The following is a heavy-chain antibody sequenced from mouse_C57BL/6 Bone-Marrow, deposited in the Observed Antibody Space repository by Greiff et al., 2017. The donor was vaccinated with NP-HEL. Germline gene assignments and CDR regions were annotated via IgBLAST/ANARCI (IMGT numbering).Heavy chain of an antibody. CDR1: GFTFSSYA. V-gene: IGHV5-4*03. J-gene: IGHJ3*01. CDR3: ARVYGNYGPWFAY. CDR2: ISDGGSYT. Sequence: DVKLVESGGGLVKPGGSLKFSCEASGFTFSSYAMSWVRQTPEKRLEWVATISDGGSYTYYQENVKGRFPFSRANAKNNLYLQMSHLKSEDTAMYYCARVYGNYGPWFAYWGQGTLVTVSA. D-gene: IGHD2-1*01.